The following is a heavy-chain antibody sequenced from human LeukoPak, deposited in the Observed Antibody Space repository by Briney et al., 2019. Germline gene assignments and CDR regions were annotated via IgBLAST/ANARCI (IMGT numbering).Heavy chain of an antibody. D-gene: IGHD2-8*01. V-gene: IGHV3-48*01. J-gene: IGHJ4*02. CDR2: TSENSATT. CDR1: DFSFGEYS. Sequence: GGSLRLSCVGSDFSFGEYSMTWVRQGPGKGLEWIAYTSENSATTYYADSVKGRFTIHRDNAKNSLFLLMNSLRVEDTAVYYCARDGYCRNGVCFDYWGQGILVTVSS. CDR3: ARDGYCRNGVCFDY.